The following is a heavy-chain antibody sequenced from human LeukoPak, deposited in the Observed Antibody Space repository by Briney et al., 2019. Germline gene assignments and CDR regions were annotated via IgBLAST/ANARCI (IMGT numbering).Heavy chain of an antibody. CDR1: GYTFTCYY. CDR3: ARDPIVVVPAAIPFDP. Sequence: ASVKVSCKASGYTFTCYYMHWVRQAPGQGLEWMGWINPNSGGTNYAQKFQGRVTMTRDTSISTAYMELSRLRSDDTAVYYCARDPIVVVPAAIPFDPWGQGTLVTVTS. V-gene: IGHV1-2*02. D-gene: IGHD2-2*01. CDR2: INPNSGGT. J-gene: IGHJ5*02.